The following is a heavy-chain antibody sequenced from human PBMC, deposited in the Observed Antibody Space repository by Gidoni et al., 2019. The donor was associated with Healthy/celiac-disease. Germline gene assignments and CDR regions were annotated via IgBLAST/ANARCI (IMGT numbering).Heavy chain of an antibody. CDR1: GALFPTNSAA. CDR2: TYYRSKWYN. CDR3: ARVRSDGWYGYIDY. V-gene: IGHV6-1*01. Sequence: QVPLPQSGPGLVQPSQTLSPTCSISGALFPTNSAAWNWIRQSPSRGLWWLGSTYYRSKWYNDYAVSVKSRITINPDTSKNQFSLQLNSVTPEDTAVYYCARVRSDGWYGYIDYWGQGTLVTVSS. D-gene: IGHD6-19*01. J-gene: IGHJ4*02.